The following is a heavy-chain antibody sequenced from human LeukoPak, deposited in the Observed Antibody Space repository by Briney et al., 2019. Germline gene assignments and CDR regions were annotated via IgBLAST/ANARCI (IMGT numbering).Heavy chain of an antibody. CDR2: INPNNGGT. CDR1: GYTFTGYY. D-gene: IGHD6-13*01. V-gene: IGHV1-2*02. CDR3: ARDKVAAAGLQADDYYYYYMDV. Sequence: ASVKVSCKASGYTFTGYYMHWVRQAPGQGLEWMGWINPNNGGTKYQGRVTMTRDTSISTAYMELSRLRSDDTAVYYCARDKVAAAGLQADDYYYYYMDVWGKGTTVTVSS. J-gene: IGHJ6*03.